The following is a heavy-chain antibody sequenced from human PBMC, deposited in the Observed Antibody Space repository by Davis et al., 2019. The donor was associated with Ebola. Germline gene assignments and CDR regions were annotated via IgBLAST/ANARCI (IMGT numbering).Heavy chain of an antibody. CDR3: ARVTLTYGMDV. V-gene: IGHV1-69*13. CDR1: GYTFTSYY. J-gene: IGHJ6*02. D-gene: IGHD4-23*01. Sequence: SVKVSCKASGYTFTSYYMHWVRQAPGQGLEWMGGIIPIFGTANYAQKFQGRVTITADESTSTAYMELSSLRSEDTAVYYCARVTLTYGMDVWAQGTTVTVSS. CDR2: IIPIFGTA.